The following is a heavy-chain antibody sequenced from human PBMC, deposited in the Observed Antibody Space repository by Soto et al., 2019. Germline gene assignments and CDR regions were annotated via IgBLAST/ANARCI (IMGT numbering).Heavy chain of an antibody. CDR3: ARLPTGVPI. V-gene: IGHV4-4*02. D-gene: IGHD1-1*01. J-gene: IGHJ4*02. CDR1: GGSISSSDW. Sequence: QVQLQESGPGLVKPSGTLSLTCAVSGGSISSSDWWSWVRQPPGKGLEWVGEIHHSGSTNYNPSLKSRVTISADKSEKQFSLTLNSVTAADTAVYYCARLPTGVPIWGQGPLVTVSS. CDR2: IHHSGST.